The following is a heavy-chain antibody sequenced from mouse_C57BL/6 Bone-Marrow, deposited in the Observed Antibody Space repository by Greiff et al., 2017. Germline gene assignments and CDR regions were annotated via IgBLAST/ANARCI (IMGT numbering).Heavy chain of an antibody. D-gene: IGHD3-3*01. V-gene: IGHV1-50*01. CDR1: GYTFTSYW. CDR3: ARQMGQNTGFDY. Sequence: QVQLQQPGAELVKPGASVKLSCKASGYTFTSYWMQWVKQRPGQGLGWIGEIDPSDSYTNYNQKFKGKATLTVDTSSSTAYMQLSSLTSEDSAVYYCARQMGQNTGFDYWGQGTTLTVSS. J-gene: IGHJ2*01. CDR2: IDPSDSYT.